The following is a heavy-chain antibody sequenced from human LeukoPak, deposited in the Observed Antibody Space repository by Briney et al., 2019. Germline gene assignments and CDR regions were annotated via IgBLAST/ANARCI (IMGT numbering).Heavy chain of an antibody. J-gene: IGHJ5*02. CDR1: GGSFRGYY. CDR2: INHSGST. D-gene: IGHD2-2*02. CDR3: ARGSYYCSSTSCYTTKYNWFDP. V-gene: IGHV4-34*01. Sequence: PSETLSLTCAVYGGSFRGYYWSWIRQPPGKGLEWIGEINHSGSTNYNPSLKSRVTISVDTSKNQFSLKLSSVTAADTAVYYCARGSYYCSSTSCYTTKYNWFDPWGQGTLVTVSS.